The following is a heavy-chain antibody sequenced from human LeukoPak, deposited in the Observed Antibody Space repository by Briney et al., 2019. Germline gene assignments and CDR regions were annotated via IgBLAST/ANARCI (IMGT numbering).Heavy chain of an antibody. CDR2: INHSGST. V-gene: IGHV4-34*01. Sequence: SETLSLTCAVHGGSFSGYYWSWIRQPPGKGLEWIGEINHSGSTNYNPSLKSRVTISVDTSKNQFSLKLSSVTAADTAVYYCARGLSYWGQGTLVTVSS. J-gene: IGHJ4*02. CDR3: ARGLSY. CDR1: GGSFSGYY.